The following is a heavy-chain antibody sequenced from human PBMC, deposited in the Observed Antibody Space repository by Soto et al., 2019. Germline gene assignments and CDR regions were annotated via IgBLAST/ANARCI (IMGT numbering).Heavy chain of an antibody. V-gene: IGHV3-33*01. J-gene: IGHJ6*02. CDR2: IWYDGSNK. D-gene: IGHD3-10*01. CDR3: ARELRGVIITFYYYYGMDV. CDR1: GFTFSSYG. Sequence: GGSLRLSCAASGFTFSSYGMHWVRQAPGKGLEWVAVIWYDGSNKYYADSVKGRFTISRDNSKNTLYLQMNSLRAEDTAVYYCARELRGVIITFYYYYGMDVWGQGTTVTVSS.